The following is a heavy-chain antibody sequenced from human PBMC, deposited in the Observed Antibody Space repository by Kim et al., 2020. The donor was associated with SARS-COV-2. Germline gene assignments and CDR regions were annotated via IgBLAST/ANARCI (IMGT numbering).Heavy chain of an antibody. Sequence: SETLSLTCTVSGGSISSSSYYWGWIRQPPGKGLEWIGSIYYSGSTYYNPSLKSRVTISVDTSKNQFSLKLSSVTAADTAVYYCARENYGILTGYLNWFDPWGQGTLVTVSS. V-gene: IGHV4-39*07. CDR3: ARENYGILTGYLNWFDP. D-gene: IGHD3-9*01. CDR2: IYYSGST. J-gene: IGHJ5*02. CDR1: GGSISSSSYY.